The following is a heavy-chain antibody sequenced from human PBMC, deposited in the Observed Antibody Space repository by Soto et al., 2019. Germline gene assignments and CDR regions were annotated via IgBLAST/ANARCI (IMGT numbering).Heavy chain of an antibody. V-gene: IGHV2-70*01. J-gene: IGHJ4*02. Sequence: SGPTLVSPTHNLTLTCTFSGFSLSTSGMCVSWIRQPPGKALEWLALIDWDDDKFYSTSLKTRLTISKDTSKNQVVLTMTNMDPVDTATYYCARTSTGYSYGLGYYFDYWGQGTLVTVSS. CDR1: GFSLSTSGMC. CDR2: IDWDDDK. D-gene: IGHD5-18*01. CDR3: ARTSTGYSYGLGYYFDY.